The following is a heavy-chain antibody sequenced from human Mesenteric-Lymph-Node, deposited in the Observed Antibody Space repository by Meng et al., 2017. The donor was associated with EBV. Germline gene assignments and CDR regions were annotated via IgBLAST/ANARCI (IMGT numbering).Heavy chain of an antibody. CDR2: FYHSGRT. CDR3: ARLVSGWSGSYYFDS. CDR1: VAFISSSSYY. Sequence: QLQQCVPGLVMTSDTLSSNFTVVVAFISSSSYYWGWIRQPLGKGLEWIGNFYHSGRTYYNPSLQSRVTISVDTSKTPLSLMLSSVTAADTAVYYCARLVSGWSGSYYFDSWGQGTLVTVSS. J-gene: IGHJ4*02. D-gene: IGHD6-19*01. V-gene: IGHV4-39*01.